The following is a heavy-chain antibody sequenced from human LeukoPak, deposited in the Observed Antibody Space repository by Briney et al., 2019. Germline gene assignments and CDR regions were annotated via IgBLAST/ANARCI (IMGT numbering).Heavy chain of an antibody. CDR2: ISDDGHCT. J-gene: IGHJ4*02. CDR1: GFTFSTFA. Sequence: GGSLTLSCAASGFTFSTFAMSWVRQAPGKGPEWVSGISDDGHCTYYEDSVKGRFTISRDNSRNTLFLQMNSLRADDTALYYCAKEMKHGGWPFDYWGQGALVTVSS. V-gene: IGHV3-23*01. CDR3: AKEMKHGGWPFDY. D-gene: IGHD6-19*01.